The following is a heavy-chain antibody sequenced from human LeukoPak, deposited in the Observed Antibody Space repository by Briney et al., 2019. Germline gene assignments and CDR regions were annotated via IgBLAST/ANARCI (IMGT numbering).Heavy chain of an antibody. CDR1: GATFNDYA. CDR2: FIPILDTA. J-gene: IGHJ5*02. D-gene: IGHD3-10*01. Sequence: SVKVSCKASGATFNDYALNWVRQAPGQGLEWMGVFIPILDTANSTQKFQDRVTITADISTNTAYMELSSLRSEDTAVYYCARGSSNTMVRGVGPWFDPWGQGTLVTVSS. CDR3: ARGSSNTMVRGVGPWFDP. V-gene: IGHV1-69*10.